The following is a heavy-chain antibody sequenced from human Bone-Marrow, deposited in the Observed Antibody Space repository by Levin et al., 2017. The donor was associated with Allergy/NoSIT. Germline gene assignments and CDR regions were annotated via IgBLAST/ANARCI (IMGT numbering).Heavy chain of an antibody. CDR3: ARRLDGRWYFDN. CDR2: IDYTGYT. D-gene: IGHD5-24*01. CDR1: GGSISSADSY. J-gene: IGHJ4*02. Sequence: SETLSLTCSVSGGSISSADSYWNWIRQPPGQGLEWIGYIDYTGYTYDNPSLKSRLTISADTSKNQFSLKLTSVTAADTAVYYCARRLDGRWYFDNWGQGALVTVSS. V-gene: IGHV4-30-4*01.